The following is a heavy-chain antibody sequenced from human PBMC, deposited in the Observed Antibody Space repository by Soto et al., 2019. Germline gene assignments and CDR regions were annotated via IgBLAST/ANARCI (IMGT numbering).Heavy chain of an antibody. D-gene: IGHD3-10*01. J-gene: IGHJ5*02. CDR3: ATSLWFGTQVEL. Sequence: QVQLQQWGAGLLKPSETLSLSCAVYGGYFNDNYYTWFRQPPGKGLEWIGEISRSGTTKYIPSLKSRASISFDTSKTQVSLKVTSVTAADTAVYYCATSLWFGTQVELCGQGALVTVSS. CDR2: ISRSGTT. V-gene: IGHV4-34*01. CDR1: GGYFNDNY.